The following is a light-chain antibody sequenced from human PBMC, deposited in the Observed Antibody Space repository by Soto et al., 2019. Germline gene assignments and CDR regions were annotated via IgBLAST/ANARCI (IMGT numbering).Light chain of an antibody. CDR1: QGVKTD. CDR3: QQYETFSGT. J-gene: IGKJ1*01. CDR2: AAS. Sequence: DIQMTQSPSSVSASVGDRVTITCRASQGVKTDLGWYQQKPGKAPKRLIYAASRLQSGVPSRFSGSGSGTEFTLTISSLQPEDFASYYCQQYETFSGTFGPGTKVEI. V-gene: IGKV1-17*01.